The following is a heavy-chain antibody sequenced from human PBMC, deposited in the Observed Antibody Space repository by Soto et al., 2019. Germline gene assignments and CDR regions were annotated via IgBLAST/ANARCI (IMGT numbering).Heavy chain of an antibody. J-gene: IGHJ4*02. V-gene: IGHV4-59*01. CDR3: ARVGYYYDSGGYYFPDY. CDR2: IYYTGTT. CDR1: GGSISSYY. Sequence: PSETLSLTCSVSGGSISSYYWSWIRQPPGKGLEWLGNIYYTGTTNYNPSLKSRITMSVDTSKNQFSLKLSSVTAADTAVYYCARVGYYYDSGGYYFPDYWGRGTLVTVS. D-gene: IGHD3-22*01.